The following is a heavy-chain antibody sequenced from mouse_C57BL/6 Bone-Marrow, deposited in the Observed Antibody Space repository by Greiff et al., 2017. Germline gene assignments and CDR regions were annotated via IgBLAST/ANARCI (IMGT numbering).Heavy chain of an antibody. J-gene: IGHJ3*01. CDR1: GFTFSSYA. CDR2: ISDGGSYT. V-gene: IGHV5-4*03. Sequence: EVKVVESGGGLVKPGGSLKLSCAASGFTFSSYAMSWVRQTPEKRLEWVATISDGGSYTYYPDTVKGRFTISRDNAKNNLYLQMSHLKSEDTAMYYCARGPYYYGSTPFAYWGQGTLVTVSA. CDR3: ARGPYYYGSTPFAY. D-gene: IGHD1-1*01.